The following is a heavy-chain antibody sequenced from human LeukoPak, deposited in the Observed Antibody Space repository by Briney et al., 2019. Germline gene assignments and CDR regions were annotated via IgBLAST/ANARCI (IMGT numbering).Heavy chain of an antibody. CDR2: IIGSGDAT. J-gene: IGHJ4*02. Sequence: GGSLRLSCVVSGFTFSDYYMSWIRQTPGKGLEFVSYIIGSGDATYYTDSVKGRFTISRDNATNSLYLLRDSLSAEDTGVYYCASLYDSTGFCFDYWGQGALVTVSS. CDR3: ASLYDSTGFCFDY. D-gene: IGHD3-22*01. V-gene: IGHV3-11*01. CDR1: GFTFSDYY.